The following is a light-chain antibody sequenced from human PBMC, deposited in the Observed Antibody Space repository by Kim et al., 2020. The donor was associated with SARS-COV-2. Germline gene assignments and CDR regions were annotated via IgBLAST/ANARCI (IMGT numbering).Light chain of an antibody. V-gene: IGKV1-39*01. CDR1: QSISNS. CDR3: QQSHSNPLT. Sequence: AVVGDRVTITCRASQSISNSLNWYQQKPGKAPKLLIYAASSMQSGVPSRFSGSGSGTDFTLTISSLQPEDFATYFCQQSHSNPLTFGGGTKVDIK. CDR2: AAS. J-gene: IGKJ4*01.